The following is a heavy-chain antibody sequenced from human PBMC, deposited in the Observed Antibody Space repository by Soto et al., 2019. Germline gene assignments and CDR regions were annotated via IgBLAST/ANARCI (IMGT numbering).Heavy chain of an antibody. J-gene: IGHJ3*01. CDR3: ARKIGYCNGGRCHRHYALAV. D-gene: IGHD2-15*01. Sequence: SETLSLTCTVSGGSISSSDYSWGWIRQPPGKGLEWIGTFYYSGSTNYNPSLKSRVFISVDTSQNQFSLKLSSVAAADTAMYYCARKIGYCNGGRCHRHYALAVWGQGTMVTVSS. CDR1: GGSISSSDYS. V-gene: IGHV4-39*01. CDR2: FYYSGST.